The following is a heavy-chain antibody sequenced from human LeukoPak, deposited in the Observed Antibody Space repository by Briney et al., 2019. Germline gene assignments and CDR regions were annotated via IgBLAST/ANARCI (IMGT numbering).Heavy chain of an antibody. D-gene: IGHD6-19*01. CDR3: AKSGSSGWDNWFDP. CDR1: GFTFSNYG. CDR2: ISYDGSNK. V-gene: IGHV3-30*18. J-gene: IGHJ5*02. Sequence: GRSLRLSCAASGFTFSNYGIHWVRQAPGKGLEWVAVISYDGSNKYYADSVKGRFTISRDNSKNTLYLQMNSLRAEDTAVYYCAKSGSSGWDNWFDPWGQGTLVTVSS.